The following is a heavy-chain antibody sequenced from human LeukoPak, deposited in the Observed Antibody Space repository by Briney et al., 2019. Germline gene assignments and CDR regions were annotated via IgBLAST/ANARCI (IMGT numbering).Heavy chain of an antibody. CDR1: GFTFSDYA. CDR3: AKDRTDRGF. J-gene: IGHJ3*01. Sequence: PGGSLRISCAASGFTFSDYAMTWVRQAPGKGLEWVSSISGSGSSTYYADSVKGRFTISRDNSKNTLFLQMNSLRAEDTAVYYCAKDRTDRGFWGQGTMVTVSS. V-gene: IGHV3-23*01. CDR2: ISGSGSST. D-gene: IGHD3-22*01.